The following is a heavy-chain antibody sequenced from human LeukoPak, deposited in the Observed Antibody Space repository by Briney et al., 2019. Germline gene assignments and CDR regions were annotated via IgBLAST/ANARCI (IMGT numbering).Heavy chain of an antibody. CDR2: IWYDGSNK. D-gene: IGHD3-10*01. Sequence: GRSLRLSCAASEFTFSSYGMHWVRQAPGKGLEWVAVIWYDGSNKYYADSVKGRFTISRDNSKNTLYLQMNSLRAEDTAVYYCARARGSGSYPFDYWGQGTLVTVSS. V-gene: IGHV3-33*01. CDR1: EFTFSSYG. CDR3: ARARGSGSYPFDY. J-gene: IGHJ4*02.